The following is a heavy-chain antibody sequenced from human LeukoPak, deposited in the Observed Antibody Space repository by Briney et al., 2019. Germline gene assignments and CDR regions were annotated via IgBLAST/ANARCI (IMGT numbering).Heavy chain of an antibody. D-gene: IGHD6-13*01. J-gene: IGHJ3*01. CDR2: IYYSGST. CDR1: GFSISNDW. CDR3: ASGGAGIAAAP. V-gene: IGHV4-59*01. Sequence: GSLRLSCAASGFSISNDWMSWIRQPPGKGLEWIGYIYYSGSTNYHPSLKSRVTISVDTSKNQFSLKLTSVTAADTAIYYCASGGAGIAAAPWGQGTMVTVSS.